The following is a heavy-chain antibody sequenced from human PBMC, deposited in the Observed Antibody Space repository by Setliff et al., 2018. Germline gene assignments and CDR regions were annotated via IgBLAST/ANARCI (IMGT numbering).Heavy chain of an antibody. Sequence: ASVKVSCKASGGTFSSYAISWVRQAPGQGLEWMGGIVPILGIANYAQKFQGRVTITADESTSTAYMELSSLRSEDTAVYYCARGLHSSGWYWAFDYWGQGTLVTVS. CDR3: ARGLHSSGWYWAFDY. CDR1: GGTFSSYA. V-gene: IGHV1-69*10. J-gene: IGHJ4*02. CDR2: IVPILGIA. D-gene: IGHD6-19*01.